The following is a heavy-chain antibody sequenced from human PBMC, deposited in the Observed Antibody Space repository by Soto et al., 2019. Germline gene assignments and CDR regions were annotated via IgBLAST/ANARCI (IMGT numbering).Heavy chain of an antibody. D-gene: IGHD3-22*01. Sequence: GGSLRLSCAASGFSFSDYAMSWVRQAPGKGLEWVSIISRTGDSAYYADSVKGRFAISRDRSKNRLSLQMNSLRVEDTAVYYCAKGPDGSGYYHNWFDSWGQGTLVTVSS. J-gene: IGHJ5*01. CDR2: ISRTGDSA. CDR3: AKGPDGSGYYHNWFDS. V-gene: IGHV3-23*01. CDR1: GFSFSDYA.